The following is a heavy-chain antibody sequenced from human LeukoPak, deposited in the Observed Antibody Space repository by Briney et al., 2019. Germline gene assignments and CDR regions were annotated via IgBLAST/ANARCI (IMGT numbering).Heavy chain of an antibody. CDR2: IYYSGST. V-gene: IGHV4-39*07. D-gene: IGHD3-10*01. Sequence: SETLSLTCTVSGGSISSSSYYWGWSRQPPGKGLEWIGSIYYSGSTYYNPSLKSRVTISVDTFKNQFSLKLSSVTAADTAVYYCARDHPGAFGELLGPNWFDPWGQGTLVTVSS. CDR1: GGSISSSSYY. CDR3: ARDHPGAFGELLGPNWFDP. J-gene: IGHJ5*02.